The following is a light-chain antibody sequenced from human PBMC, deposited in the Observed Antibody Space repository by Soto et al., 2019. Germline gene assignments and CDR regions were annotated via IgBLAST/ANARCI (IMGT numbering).Light chain of an antibody. Sequence: GDSVTITCRASQTITNWLAWYQQRPGKAPKLLIYDASRLESGIPARFSGSGSGTDFTLTISSLEPEDFAVYYCQQRSNWPPTFGQGTRLEI. V-gene: IGKV1-5*01. J-gene: IGKJ5*01. CDR3: QQRSNWPPT. CDR1: QTITNW. CDR2: DAS.